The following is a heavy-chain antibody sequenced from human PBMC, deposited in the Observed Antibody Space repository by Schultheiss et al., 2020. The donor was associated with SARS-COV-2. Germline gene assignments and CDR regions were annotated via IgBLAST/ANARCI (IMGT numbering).Heavy chain of an antibody. CDR2: ISGSGGST. J-gene: IGHJ6*02. D-gene: IGHD4-11*01. CDR1: GFTFSSYA. Sequence: GGSLRLSCSASGFTFSSYAMSWVRQAPGKGLEWVSAISGSGGSTYYADSVKGRFTISRDNSKNTLYLQMNSLRAEDTAVYYCATRSLADYSNYEGSYYYGMDVWGQGTTVTVSS. CDR3: ATRSLADYSNYEGSYYYGMDV. V-gene: IGHV3-23*01.